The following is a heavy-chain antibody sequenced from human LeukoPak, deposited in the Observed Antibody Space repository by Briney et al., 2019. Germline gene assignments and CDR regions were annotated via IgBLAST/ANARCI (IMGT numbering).Heavy chain of an antibody. J-gene: IGHJ6*03. CDR1: GLTFSNYW. Sequence: GGSLPLLRSPSGLTFSNYWMLWVRPAPPKELVWVSCINNDGSSTSYVDSVKGRFTISRDNAQKTLYLQMNSLRAEDTAVYYCVRDRDPQVVYYYMEVWGKGTAVTVSS. V-gene: IGHV3-74*01. D-gene: IGHD7-27*01. CDR3: VRDRDPQVVYYYMEV. CDR2: INNDGSST.